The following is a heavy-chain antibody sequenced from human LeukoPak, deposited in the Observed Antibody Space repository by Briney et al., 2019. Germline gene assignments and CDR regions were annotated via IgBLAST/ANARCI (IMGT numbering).Heavy chain of an antibody. Sequence: GGSLRLSCAASGFTFSSYTMNWVRQAPGKGLEWVSSIRSSSSYIYYADSLKGRFTISRDNAKNSVYLQMNSLRPEDTAVYYCARGIDDYIWGSPIDYWGQEPWSPSPQ. V-gene: IGHV3-21*01. CDR2: IRSSSSYI. CDR1: GFTFSSYT. CDR3: ARGIDDYIWGSPIDY. D-gene: IGHD3-16*01. J-gene: IGHJ4*01.